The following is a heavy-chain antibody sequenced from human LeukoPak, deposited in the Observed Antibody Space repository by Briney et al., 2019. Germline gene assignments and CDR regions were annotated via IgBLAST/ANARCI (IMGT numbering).Heavy chain of an antibody. V-gene: IGHV6-1*01. Sequence: SQPPSLPCAISGDSVSRNSAPWNWIRQSPSRGLEWLGRTYYRSKWRNDYAVSVKSRITISPDTSKNQFSLQLNSVTPEDTAVYYCARGTGDSCKDWGLGTLVTVSS. CDR3: ARGTGDSCKD. J-gene: IGHJ4*02. CDR2: TYYRSKWRN. CDR1: GDSVSRNSAP. D-gene: IGHD3-22*01.